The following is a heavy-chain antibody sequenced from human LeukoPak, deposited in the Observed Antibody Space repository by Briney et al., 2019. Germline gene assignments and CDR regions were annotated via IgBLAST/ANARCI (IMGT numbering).Heavy chain of an antibody. Sequence: GASVKVSCKSSGYTFTGYYMHWVRQAPGQGLEWMGWINPNSGGTNYAQKFQGRVTMTRDTSISTAYMELSRLRSDDTAVYYCAGVQFNVEDYYDSSGYPWASDYWGQGTLVTVSS. V-gene: IGHV1-2*02. CDR2: INPNSGGT. D-gene: IGHD3-22*01. CDR3: AGVQFNVEDYYDSSGYPWASDY. J-gene: IGHJ4*02. CDR1: GYTFTGYY.